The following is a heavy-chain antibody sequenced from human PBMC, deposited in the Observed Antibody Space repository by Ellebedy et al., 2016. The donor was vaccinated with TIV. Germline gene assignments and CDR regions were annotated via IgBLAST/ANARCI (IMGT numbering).Heavy chain of an antibody. V-gene: IGHV4-39*01. Sequence: MPSETLSLTCTVSGGSISSSSYYWGWIRQPPGKGLEWIGSIYYSGSTYYNPSLKSRVTISVDTSKNQFSLKLSSVTAADTAVYYCARQESSGWYANWFDPWGQGTLVTVSS. J-gene: IGHJ5*02. CDR1: GGSISSSSYY. CDR3: ARQESSGWYANWFDP. D-gene: IGHD6-19*01. CDR2: IYYSGST.